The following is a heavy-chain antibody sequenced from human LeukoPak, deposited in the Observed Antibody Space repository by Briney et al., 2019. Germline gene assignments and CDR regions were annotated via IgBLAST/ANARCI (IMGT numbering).Heavy chain of an antibody. CDR1: GFTFSSYA. J-gene: IGHJ4*02. CDR2: ISYDGSNK. D-gene: IGHD6-19*01. Sequence: GGSLRLSCAASGFTFSSYAMHWVRQAPGKGLEWVAVISYDGSNKYYADSVKGRFTISRDNSKNTLYLQMNSLRAEDTAVYYCARVPNSSGWAADSWGQGTLVTVSS. CDR3: ARVPNSSGWAADS. V-gene: IGHV3-30*04.